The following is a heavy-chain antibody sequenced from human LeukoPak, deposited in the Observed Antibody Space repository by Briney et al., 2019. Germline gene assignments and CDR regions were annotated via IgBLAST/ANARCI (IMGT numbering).Heavy chain of an antibody. J-gene: IGHJ5*02. D-gene: IGHD4-17*01. CDR3: ARGPYGDYGFDP. CDR2: IYHSGST. V-gene: IGHV4-30-2*01. Sequence: PSQTLSLTCAVCGGSISSGGYSWSWIRQPPGKGLEWIGYIYHSGSTYYNPSLKSRVTISVDRSKNQFSLKLSSVTAADTAVYYCARGPYGDYGFDPWGQGTLVTVSS. CDR1: GGSISSGGYS.